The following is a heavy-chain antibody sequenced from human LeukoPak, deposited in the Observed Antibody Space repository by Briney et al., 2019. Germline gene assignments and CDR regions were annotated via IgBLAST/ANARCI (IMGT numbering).Heavy chain of an antibody. Sequence: GGSLRLSCAASGFTFSSYGMHWVRQAPGKGLEWVAFIRYDGSNKYYADSVKGRFTISRDNSKNTVYLQMNSLRPEDTAVYYCAKSYYYDSIGYRYYFDSWGQGNQVTVSS. CDR1: GFTFSSYG. J-gene: IGHJ4*02. D-gene: IGHD3-22*01. CDR3: AKSYYYDSIGYRYYFDS. V-gene: IGHV3-30*02. CDR2: IRYDGSNK.